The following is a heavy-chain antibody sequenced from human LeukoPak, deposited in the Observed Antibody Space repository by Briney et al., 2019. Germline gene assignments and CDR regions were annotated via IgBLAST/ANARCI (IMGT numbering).Heavy chain of an antibody. D-gene: IGHD5-24*01. CDR1: GGSISSYY. CDR2: IYYSGST. Sequence: SETLSLTCTVSGGSISSYYWSWIRQPPGKGLEWIGYIYYSGSTNYNPSLKSRVTISVDTSKNQFSLKLSSVTAADTAVYYCARLHRDGPDYYYYGMDVWGQGTTVTVSS. J-gene: IGHJ6*02. CDR3: ARLHRDGPDYYYYGMDV. V-gene: IGHV4-59*08.